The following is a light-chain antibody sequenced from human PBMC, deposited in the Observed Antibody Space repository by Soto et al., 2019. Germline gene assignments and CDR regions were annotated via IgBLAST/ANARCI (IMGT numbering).Light chain of an antibody. CDR3: SSYVGSNTFPYV. CDR2: EVD. CDR1: SSDVGGYNY. V-gene: IGLV2-8*01. Sequence: QSALTQPPSASGSPGQSVTISCTGTSSDVGGYNYVSWYQHHPGKAPKLIIYEVDERPSGVPDRFSGSKSGNTASLTVSGLQAEDEADYYCSSYVGSNTFPYVFGTGTKLTVL. J-gene: IGLJ1*01.